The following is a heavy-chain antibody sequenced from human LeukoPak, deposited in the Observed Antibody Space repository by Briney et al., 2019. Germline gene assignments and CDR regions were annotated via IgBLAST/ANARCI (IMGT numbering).Heavy chain of an antibody. CDR2: ISSSSSYI. D-gene: IGHD3-10*01. CDR1: GFTFSTYN. CDR3: ARDRGYSYYMDV. J-gene: IGHJ6*03. Sequence: GGSLRLSCAASGFTFSTYNMNWVRQAPGKGLEWVSSISSSSSYIYYADSVKGRFTISRDNAKNSLYLQMNSLRAEDTAVYYCARDRGYSYYMDVWGKGATVSVSS. V-gene: IGHV3-21*01.